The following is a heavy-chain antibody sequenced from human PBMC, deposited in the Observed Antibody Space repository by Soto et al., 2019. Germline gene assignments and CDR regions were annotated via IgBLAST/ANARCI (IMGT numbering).Heavy chain of an antibody. CDR3: ARVRGYGSGSYLGNWFDP. D-gene: IGHD3-10*01. J-gene: IGHJ5*02. CDR2: IYYSGST. CDR1: GGSISSYY. V-gene: IGHV4-59*01. Sequence: PSETLSLTCTVSGGSISSYYWSWIRQPPGKGLEWIGYIYYSGSTNYNPSLKSRVTISVDTSKNQFSLKLSSVTAADTAVYYCARVRGYGSGSYLGNWFDPWGQGTLVTVSS.